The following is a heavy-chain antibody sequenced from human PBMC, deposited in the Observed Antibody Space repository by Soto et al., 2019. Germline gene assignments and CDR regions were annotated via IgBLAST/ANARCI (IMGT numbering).Heavy chain of an antibody. V-gene: IGHV4-30-4*01. J-gene: IGHJ4*02. D-gene: IGHD3-10*01. CDR3: ARVGLAPNLPLDC. Sequence: KPSETLSLTCTVSGGSISSGDYYWSWIRQPPGKGLEWIVYIYYSGSTYYNPSLKSRVTISVDTSKNQFSLKLSSVTAAETAVYYWARVGLAPNLPLDCWGQGTLVTVSS. CDR2: IYYSGST. CDR1: GGSISSGDYY.